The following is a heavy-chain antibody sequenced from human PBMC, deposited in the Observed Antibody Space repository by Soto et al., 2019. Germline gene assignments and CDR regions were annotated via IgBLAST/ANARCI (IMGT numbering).Heavy chain of an antibody. CDR1: GRSFSGYY. D-gene: IGHD4-17*01. CDR2: INHSGST. V-gene: IGHV4-34*01. CDR3: ARAYGGNSGVFDY. Sequence: QVQLQQWGAGLLKPSETLSLTCAVYGRSFSGYYWSWIRQPPGKGLEWIGEINHSGSTNYNPSLKSRVTISVDTSQNQFSLNLSSVTAAHTAVYYCARAYGGNSGVFDYWGQGTLVTVSS. J-gene: IGHJ4*02.